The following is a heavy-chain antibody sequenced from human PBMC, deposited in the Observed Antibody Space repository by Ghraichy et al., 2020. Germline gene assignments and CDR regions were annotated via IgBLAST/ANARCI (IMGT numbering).Heavy chain of an antibody. V-gene: IGHV5-51*01. Sequence: GESLNISCKGSGYSFTSYWIGWVRQMPGKGLEWMGIIYPGDSDTRYSPSFQGQVTISADKSISTAYLQWSSLKASDTAMYYCARRGETTSYYYYGMDVWGQGTTVTVSS. CDR2: IYPGDSDT. CDR3: ARRGETTSYYYYGMDV. D-gene: IGHD3-10*01. J-gene: IGHJ6*02. CDR1: GYSFTSYW.